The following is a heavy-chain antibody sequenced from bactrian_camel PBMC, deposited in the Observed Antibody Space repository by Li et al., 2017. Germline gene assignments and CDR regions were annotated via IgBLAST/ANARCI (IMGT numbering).Heavy chain of an antibody. J-gene: IGHJ4*01. V-gene: IGHV3S1*01. CDR1: GYTFSRYC. CDR2: INHNGDT. Sequence: VQLVESGGGSVQAGGSLTLSCALNGYTFSRYCLAWFRQAPEKEREGIASINHNGDTSYADSVKGRFTVSHDAAKNSIDLEMNSLKPDDTAVYYCAATGQMLSVAGCRTQGTQVTVS. D-gene: IGHD1*01.